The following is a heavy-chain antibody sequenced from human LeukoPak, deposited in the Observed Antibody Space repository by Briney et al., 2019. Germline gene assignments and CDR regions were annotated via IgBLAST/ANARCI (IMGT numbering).Heavy chain of an antibody. CDR2: IIPIFGTA. CDR1: GGTFSSYA. D-gene: IGHD3-22*01. Sequence: ASVKVSCKASGGTFSSYAISWVRQAPGQGLEWIGGIIPIFGTANYAQKFQGRVTITTDESTSTAYMELSSLRSEDTAVYYCARDSTLNYYYDSSGLNYYYYMDVWGKGTTVTVSS. J-gene: IGHJ6*03. CDR3: ARDSTLNYYYDSSGLNYYYYMDV. V-gene: IGHV1-69*05.